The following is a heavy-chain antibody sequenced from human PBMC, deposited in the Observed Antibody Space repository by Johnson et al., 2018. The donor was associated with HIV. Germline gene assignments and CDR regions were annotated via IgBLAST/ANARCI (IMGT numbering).Heavy chain of an antibody. CDR3: ATDIVVVLAVTGTGAAFDI. D-gene: IGHD2-15*01. Sequence: QMQLVESGGGLVQPGGSLRLSCAASGFTFSDYYMSWIHQAPGKGLEWVSYISSSGSTIYYADSVKGRFTISRDNAKNSLYLQMNSLRAEDTALYYCATDIVVVLAVTGTGAAFDIWGQGTMVTVSS. CDR2: ISSSGSTI. V-gene: IGHV3-11*04. J-gene: IGHJ3*02. CDR1: GFTFSDYY.